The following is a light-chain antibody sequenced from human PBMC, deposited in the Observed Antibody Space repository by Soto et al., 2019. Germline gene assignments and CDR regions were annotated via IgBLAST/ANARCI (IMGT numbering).Light chain of an antibody. V-gene: IGKV1-39*01. CDR1: QNIGRH. CDR2: TAS. J-gene: IGKJ2*01. CDR3: QQSYSSPHT. Sequence: DIQMTQSPSSLSASVGDRVTITCRASQNIGRHLNWYQHKPGKDTTFLMYTASSLQTGVPSRFSGSGSGTDFTLSISSLQPEDFATYYCQQSYSSPHTFGQGTKLEIK.